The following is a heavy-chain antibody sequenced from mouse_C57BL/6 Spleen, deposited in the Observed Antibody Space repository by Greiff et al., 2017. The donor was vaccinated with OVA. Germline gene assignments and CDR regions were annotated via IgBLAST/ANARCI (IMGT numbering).Heavy chain of an antibody. CDR3: AGSSGYVTYFDY. Sequence: VQLQQSGAELVKPGASVKMSCKASGYTFTSYWITWVKQRPGQGLEWIGDIYPGSGSTNYNEKFKSKATLTVDTSSSTAYMQLSSLTSEDSAVYYCAGSSGYVTYFDYWGQGTTLTVSS. J-gene: IGHJ2*01. V-gene: IGHV1-55*01. CDR2: IYPGSGST. D-gene: IGHD3-2*02. CDR1: GYTFTSYW.